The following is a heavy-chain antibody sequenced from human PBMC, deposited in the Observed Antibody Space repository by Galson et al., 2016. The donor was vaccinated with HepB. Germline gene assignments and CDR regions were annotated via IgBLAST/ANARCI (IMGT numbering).Heavy chain of an antibody. Sequence: TLSLTCTVSGDSLTRGSFSWPWIRLLPGKGREWIGYIYHSGNSHYNPSLKSRVTMSVDTSKNQFSLNLTSVTAADTAVYYCARAPGSFDIWGRGTMVTVSS. J-gene: IGHJ3*02. V-gene: IGHV4-31*03. CDR3: ARAPGSFDI. CDR2: IYHSGNS. CDR1: GDSLTRGSFS.